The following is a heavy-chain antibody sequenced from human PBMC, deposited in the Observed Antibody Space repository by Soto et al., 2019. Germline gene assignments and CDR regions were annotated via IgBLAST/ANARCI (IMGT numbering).Heavy chain of an antibody. J-gene: IGHJ4*01. CDR3: ASQTTPSEIYYY. Sequence: PLSLTCSVSGANVFSRGYFWTWIRQLLGKGLEWIGYIYSSGSTHYNPSLQSRLSMSLDTLYLYMNSLRADDTAVYYCASQTTPSEIYYYWGHGTLVTVSS. CDR1: GANVFSRGYF. CDR2: IYSSGST. D-gene: IGHD2-15*01. V-gene: IGHV4-31*02.